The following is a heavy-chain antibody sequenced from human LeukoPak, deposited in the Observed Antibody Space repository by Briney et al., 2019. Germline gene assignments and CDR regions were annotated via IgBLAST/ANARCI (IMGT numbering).Heavy chain of an antibody. Sequence: SETLSRTCTVSGGSISSYYWSWIRQPPGKGLEWIGYIYYSGSTNYNPSLKSRVTISVDTSKNQFSLKLSSVTAADTAVYYCARAQPAQIVGATNFDYWGQGTLVTVSS. CDR2: IYYSGST. V-gene: IGHV4-59*01. CDR1: GGSISSYY. CDR3: ARAQPAQIVGATNFDY. D-gene: IGHD1-26*01. J-gene: IGHJ4*02.